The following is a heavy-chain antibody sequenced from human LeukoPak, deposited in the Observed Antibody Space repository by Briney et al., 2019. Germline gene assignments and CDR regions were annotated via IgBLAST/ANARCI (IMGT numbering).Heavy chain of an antibody. Sequence: ASVKVSCKASGGTFSSYAVSWVRQAPGQGLEWMGRIIPILGIANYAQKFQGRVTITADKSTSTAYMELSSLRSEDTAVYYCARGIVATIQGDYYYGMAVWGQGTTVTVSS. CDR2: IIPILGIA. D-gene: IGHD5-12*01. CDR1: GGTFSSYA. V-gene: IGHV1-69*04. J-gene: IGHJ6*02. CDR3: ARGIVATIQGDYYYGMAV.